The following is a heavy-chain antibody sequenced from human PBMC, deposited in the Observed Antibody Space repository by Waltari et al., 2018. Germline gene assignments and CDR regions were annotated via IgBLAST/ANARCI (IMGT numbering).Heavy chain of an antibody. V-gene: IGHV4-59*01. CDR1: GGSISSYY. CDR2: IYYSGST. Sequence: QVQLQESGPGLVKPSETLSLTCTVSGGSISSYYWSWIRQPPGKGLEWIGYIYYSGSTNYNPSLQSRVTISVDTSKNQFSRKLSSVTAADTAVYYCARDGRPKTYSGSSYDAFDIWGQGTMVTVSS. CDR3: ARDGRPKTYSGSSYDAFDI. J-gene: IGHJ3*02. D-gene: IGHD1-26*01.